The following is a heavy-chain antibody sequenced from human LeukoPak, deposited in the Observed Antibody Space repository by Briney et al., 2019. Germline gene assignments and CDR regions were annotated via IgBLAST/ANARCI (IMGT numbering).Heavy chain of an antibody. CDR3: ARGVGTNYFDY. Sequence: ASVKVSCKASGYTFTSYYLHWVRQAPGQRLEWMGIIKPNGGSTTYAQKLQGRVTMTRDTSTSTVYMELSSLRSDDTAVYYCARGVGTNYFDYWGQGTLVTVSS. J-gene: IGHJ4*02. V-gene: IGHV1-46*01. CDR1: GYTFTSYY. CDR2: IKPNGGST. D-gene: IGHD1-26*01.